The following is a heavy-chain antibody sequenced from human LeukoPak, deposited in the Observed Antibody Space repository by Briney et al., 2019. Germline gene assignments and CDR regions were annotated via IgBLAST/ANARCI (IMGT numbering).Heavy chain of an antibody. CDR2: IYDSGST. CDR3: ARRYCSSTSCYPIDY. CDR1: GGSISSYY. Sequence: SETLSLTCTVSGGSISSYYWSWIRQPPGKGLEWIGYIYDSGSTNYNPSLKSRVTISVDTSKNQFSLKLSSVTAADTAVYYCARRYCSSTSCYPIDYWGQGTLVTVSS. D-gene: IGHD2-2*01. V-gene: IGHV4-59*08. J-gene: IGHJ4*02.